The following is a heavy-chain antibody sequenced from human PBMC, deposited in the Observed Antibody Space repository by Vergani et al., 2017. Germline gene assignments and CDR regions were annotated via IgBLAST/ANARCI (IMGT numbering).Heavy chain of an antibody. CDR2: ISGSGGST. D-gene: IGHD6-19*01. J-gene: IGHJ4*02. CDR3: AKDRGSSSGGTFDY. CDR1: GFTFSSYA. V-gene: IGHV3-23*01. Sequence: EVQLLESGGGLVQPGGSLRLSCAASGFTFSSYAMSWVRQAPGKGLEWVSAISGSGGSTYYADSVKCRFTISRDNSKNTLYLQMNSLRAADTAVYYCAKDRGSSSGGTFDYWGQGTLVTVSS.